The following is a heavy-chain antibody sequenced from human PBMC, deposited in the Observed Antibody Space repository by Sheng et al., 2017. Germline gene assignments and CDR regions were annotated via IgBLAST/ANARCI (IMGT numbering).Heavy chain of an antibody. CDR2: IPHHGGT. J-gene: IGHJ3*02. D-gene: IGHD3-16*01. V-gene: IGHV4-34*08. CDR3: ARPDEGAVFTI. CDR1: GFTFSNYE. Sequence: VRLVDSGGGLVQPGGSLRLSCAASGFTFSNYEMNWVRQAPGKGLEWVGEIPHHGGTHYNPSLKSRVTISVDTSKNQVSLRLTSVTAADTAVYYCARPDEGAVFTIWGQGTTVTVSS.